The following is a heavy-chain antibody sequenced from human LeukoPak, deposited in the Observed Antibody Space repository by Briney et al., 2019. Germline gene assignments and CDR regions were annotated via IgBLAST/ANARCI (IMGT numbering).Heavy chain of an antibody. CDR2: IYYSGST. D-gene: IGHD3-10*01. CDR1: GGSISSYY. CDR3: AKSNYDSGSRLPYYYCMDV. Sequence: SETLSLTCTVSGGSISSYYWSWIRQPPGKGLEWIGYIYYSGSTNYNPSLKSRVTISVDTSKNQFSLKLSSVTAADTAVYYCAKSNYDSGSRLPYYYCMDVWGKGTTVTISS. V-gene: IGHV4-59*01. J-gene: IGHJ6*03.